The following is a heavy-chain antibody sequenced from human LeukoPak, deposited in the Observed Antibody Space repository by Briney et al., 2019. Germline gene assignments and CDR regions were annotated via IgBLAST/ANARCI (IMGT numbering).Heavy chain of an antibody. CDR2: IIPIFGTA. J-gene: IGHJ6*02. CDR3: ARDRLSARDRDAAADNYYYGMDV. CDR1: GGTXSSYA. V-gene: IGHV1-69*13. Sequence: SVKVSCKASGGTXSSYAISWVRQAPGQGLEWMGGIIPIFGTANYAQKFQGRVTITADESTSTAYMELSSLRSEDTAVYYCARDRLSARDRDAAADNYYYGMDVWGQGTTVTVSS. D-gene: IGHD6-13*01.